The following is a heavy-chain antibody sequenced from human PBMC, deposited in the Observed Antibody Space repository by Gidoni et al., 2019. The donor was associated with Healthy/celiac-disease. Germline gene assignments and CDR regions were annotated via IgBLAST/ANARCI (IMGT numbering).Heavy chain of an antibody. CDR3: ARRFIAARPGYYYGMDV. Sequence: QVQLVQSGAEVKKPGSSVKVSCKASGGTFSSYAISWVRQAPGQGLEWMGGIIPIFGTANYAQKFQGRVTITADESTSTAYMGLSSLRSEDTAVYYCARRFIAARPGYYYGMDVWGQGTTVTVSS. D-gene: IGHD6-6*01. CDR2: IIPIFGTA. CDR1: GGTFSSYA. V-gene: IGHV1-69*01. J-gene: IGHJ6*02.